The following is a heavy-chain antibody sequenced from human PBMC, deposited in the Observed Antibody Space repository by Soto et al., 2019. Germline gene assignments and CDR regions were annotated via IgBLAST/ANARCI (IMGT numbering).Heavy chain of an antibody. D-gene: IGHD3-10*01. Sequence: GXSVKVSCKASGYTFTSYGISWVRQAPVQGLEWMGWISAYNGNTNYAQKLQGRVTMTTDTSTSTAYMELRRLRSDDTAVYYCARRAITMVRGVISHFDYWGQGTLVTVSS. CDR1: GYTFTSYG. CDR2: ISAYNGNT. J-gene: IGHJ4*02. V-gene: IGHV1-18*01. CDR3: ARRAITMVRGVISHFDY.